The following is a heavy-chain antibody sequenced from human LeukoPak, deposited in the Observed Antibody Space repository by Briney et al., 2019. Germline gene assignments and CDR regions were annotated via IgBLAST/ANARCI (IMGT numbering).Heavy chain of an antibody. D-gene: IGHD1-1*01. CDR2: IYYSGST. CDR3: ARLSGDNWNGYYYYMDV. J-gene: IGHJ6*03. V-gene: IGHV4-39*01. CDR1: GGSISGSSYY. Sequence: SETLSLTCTVSGGSISGSSYYWGWIRQPPGKGLEWIGSIYYSGSTYYNPSLKSRVTISVDTSKNQFPLKLSSVTAADTAVYYCARLSGDNWNGYYYYMDVWGKGTTVTVSS.